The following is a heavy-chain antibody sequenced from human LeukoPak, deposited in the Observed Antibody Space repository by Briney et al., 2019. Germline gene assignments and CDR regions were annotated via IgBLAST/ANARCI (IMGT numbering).Heavy chain of an antibody. CDR2: IYTSGST. CDR1: GGSISSSSYY. V-gene: IGHV4-61*02. Sequence: SETLSLTCTVSGGSISSSSYYWSWIRQPAGKGLEWIGRIYTSGSTNYNPSLKSRVTISVDTSKNQFSLKLSSVTAADTAVYYCARQYGSGSTNWFDPWGQGTLVTVSS. CDR3: ARQYGSGSTNWFDP. D-gene: IGHD3-10*01. J-gene: IGHJ5*02.